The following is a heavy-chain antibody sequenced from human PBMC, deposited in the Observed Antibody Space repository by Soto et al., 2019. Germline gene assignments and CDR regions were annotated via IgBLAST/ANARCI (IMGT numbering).Heavy chain of an antibody. Sequence: ASVKVSCKASGYTFTSYYMHWVRQAPGQGPEWMGIINPSGGSTSYAQKFQGRVTMTRDRSTSTVYMELRSLRSDDTAVYCCARDQGITTFGVYSMYYYGMDVWGPGTTVTVSS. J-gene: IGHJ6*02. CDR1: GYTFTSYY. CDR3: ARDQGITTFGVYSMYYYGMDV. V-gene: IGHV1-46*01. CDR2: INPSGGST. D-gene: IGHD3-3*01.